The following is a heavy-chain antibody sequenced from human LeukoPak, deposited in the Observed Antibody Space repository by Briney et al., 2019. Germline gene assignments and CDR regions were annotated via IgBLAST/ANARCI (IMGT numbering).Heavy chain of an antibody. J-gene: IGHJ4*02. V-gene: IGHV1-69*06. Sequence: GGSLRLSCAASGFTFSSYAISWVRQAPGQGLEWMGGIIPIFGTANYAQKFQGRVTITADKSTSTAYMELSSLRSEDTAVYYCARDRWEPDSSSWYYFDYWGQGTLVTVSS. CDR1: GFTFSSYA. CDR3: ARDRWEPDSSSWYYFDY. CDR2: IIPIFGTA. D-gene: IGHD6-13*01.